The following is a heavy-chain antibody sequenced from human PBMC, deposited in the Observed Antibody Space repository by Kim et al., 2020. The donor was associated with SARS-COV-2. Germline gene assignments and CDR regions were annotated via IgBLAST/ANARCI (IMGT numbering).Heavy chain of an antibody. CDR3: ARELLTTVTTGYGMDV. Sequence: GGSLRLSCAASGFTFSSYAMHWVRQAPGKGLEWVAVISYDGSNKYYADSVKGRFTISRDNSKNTLYLQMNSLRAEDTAVYYCARELLTTVTTGYGMDVWGQGTTVTVSS. V-gene: IGHV3-30*04. CDR2: ISYDGSNK. CDR1: GFTFSSYA. D-gene: IGHD4-17*01. J-gene: IGHJ6*02.